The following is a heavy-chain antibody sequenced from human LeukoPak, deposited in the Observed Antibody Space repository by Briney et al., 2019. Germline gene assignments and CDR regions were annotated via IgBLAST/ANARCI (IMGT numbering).Heavy chain of an antibody. J-gene: IGHJ5*02. Sequence: PSETLSLTCTVSGHSISSGYYWGWIRQPPGKGLEWIGSIYHSGSTYYNPSLKSRVTISVDTSKNQFSLKLSSVTAADTAVYYCARGKNRFDPWGQGTLVTVSS. CDR2: IYHSGST. CDR3: ARGKNRFDP. V-gene: IGHV4-38-2*02. CDR1: GHSISSGYY. D-gene: IGHD2/OR15-2a*01.